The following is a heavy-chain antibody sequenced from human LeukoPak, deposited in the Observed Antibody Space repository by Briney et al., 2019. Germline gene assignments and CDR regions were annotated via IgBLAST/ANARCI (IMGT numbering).Heavy chain of an antibody. CDR1: GGSISSYY. J-gene: IGHJ4*02. CDR2: IYYSGST. V-gene: IGHV4-59*01. D-gene: IGHD1-26*01. CDR3: AGDQEISGSYDY. Sequence: PSETLSLTCTVSGGSISSYYWSWIRQPPGKGLEWIGYIYYSGSTNHNPSLKSRVTISVDTSKNQFSLKLSSVTAADTAVYYCAGDQEISGSYDYWGQGTLVTVSS.